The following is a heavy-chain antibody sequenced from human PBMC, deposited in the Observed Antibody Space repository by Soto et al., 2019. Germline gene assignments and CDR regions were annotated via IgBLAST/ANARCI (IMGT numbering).Heavy chain of an antibody. J-gene: IGHJ4*02. CDR2: ISGSGGST. CDR3: ARRSSGWYFDY. D-gene: IGHD6-19*01. CDR1: GFTFSSYA. V-gene: IGHV3-23*01. Sequence: EVQLLESGGGLVQPGGSLRLSCAASGFTFSSYAMSWVRQAPGKGLEWVSAISGSGGSTYYADSVKGRFTISRDNSENTLYLQMNSLRAEDTAVYDCARRSSGWYFDYWGQGTLVTVSS.